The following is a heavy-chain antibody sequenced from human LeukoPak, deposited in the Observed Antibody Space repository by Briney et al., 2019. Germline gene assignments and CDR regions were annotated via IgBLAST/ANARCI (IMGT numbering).Heavy chain of an antibody. CDR1: GYTFTGYY. D-gene: IGHD2-2*03. V-gene: IGHV1-2*02. J-gene: IGHJ5*02. Sequence: ASVKVSCKASGYTFTGYYMHWVRQAPGQGLEWMGWINPNSGGTNYAQKFQGRVTMTRDTSISTAYMELSRLRSDDTAVYYCARSWIGGNWFDPWGQGTPVTVSS. CDR3: ARSWIGGNWFDP. CDR2: INPNSGGT.